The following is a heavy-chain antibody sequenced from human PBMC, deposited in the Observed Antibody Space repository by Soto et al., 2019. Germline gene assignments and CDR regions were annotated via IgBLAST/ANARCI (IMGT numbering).Heavy chain of an antibody. CDR3: ARVAVAVAGTRVHYFDY. D-gene: IGHD6-19*01. CDR2: IYHSGST. V-gene: IGHV4-4*02. Sequence: PSETLSLTCAVSSGSISSSNWWSWVRQPPGKGLEWIGEIYHSGSTNYNPSLKSRVTISVDKSKNQFSLKLSSVTAADTAVYYCARVAVAVAGTRVHYFDYWGQGTLVT. CDR1: SGSISSSNW. J-gene: IGHJ4*02.